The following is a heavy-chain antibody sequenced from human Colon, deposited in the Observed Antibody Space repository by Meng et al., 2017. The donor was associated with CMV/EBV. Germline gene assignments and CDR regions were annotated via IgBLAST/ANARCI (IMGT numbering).Heavy chain of an antibody. CDR1: GFNLSDHY. CDR3: ARGSNIYYGMDV. V-gene: IGHV3-11*06. D-gene: IGHD2/OR15-2a*01. Sequence: GESLKISCEGSGFNLSDHYMSWIRQAPGKGLEWVAYSSNSGKYTSYADPVKGRFAVSRDNGKSSQYLQMNSLRDEDTGVYYCARGSNIYYGMDVWGQGTTVTVSS. CDR2: SSNSGKYT. J-gene: IGHJ6*02.